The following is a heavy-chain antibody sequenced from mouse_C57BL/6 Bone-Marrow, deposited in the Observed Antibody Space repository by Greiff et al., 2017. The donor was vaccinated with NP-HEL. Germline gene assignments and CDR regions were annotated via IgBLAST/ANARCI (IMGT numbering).Heavy chain of an antibody. J-gene: IGHJ4*01. Sequence: EVQRVESGAELVRPGSSVKMSCKTSGYTFTSYGINWVKQRPGQGLEWIGYIYPGSGSTNYNEKFKSKATLTVDTSSSTAYMQLSSLTSEDSAVYYCARSGAQAPYYAMDYWGQGTSVTVSS. V-gene: IGHV1-58*01. CDR3: ARSGAQAPYYAMDY. D-gene: IGHD3-2*02. CDR1: GYTFTSYG. CDR2: IYPGSGST.